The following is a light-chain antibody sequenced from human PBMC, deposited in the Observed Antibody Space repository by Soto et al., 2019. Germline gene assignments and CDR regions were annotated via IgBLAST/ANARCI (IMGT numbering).Light chain of an antibody. CDR3: SSYAGVSTYV. Sequence: QSALTQPPSVSGSPGQSVTISCTGTSSDIGGYNRVSWYQQPPGTAPKLIISEVSNRPSGVPDRFSGSKSGNTASLTISGLQAEDEGDYYCSSYAGVSTYVFGTGTKVTVL. CDR2: EVS. J-gene: IGLJ1*01. CDR1: SSDIGGYNR. V-gene: IGLV2-18*02.